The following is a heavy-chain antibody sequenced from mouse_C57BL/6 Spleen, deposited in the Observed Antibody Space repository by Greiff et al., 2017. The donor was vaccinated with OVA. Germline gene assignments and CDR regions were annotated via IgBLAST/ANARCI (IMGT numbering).Heavy chain of an antibody. Sequence: VQLQQPGAELVKPGASVKMSCKASGYTFTSYWITWVKQRPGQGLEWIGDIYPGSGSTNYNEKFKSKATLTVDTSSSTAYMQLSSLTSEDSAVYYCARFFYYGNYGFDYWGQGTTLTVSS. D-gene: IGHD2-1*01. CDR2: IYPGSGST. V-gene: IGHV1-55*01. CDR3: ARFFYYGNYGFDY. CDR1: GYTFTSYW. J-gene: IGHJ2*01.